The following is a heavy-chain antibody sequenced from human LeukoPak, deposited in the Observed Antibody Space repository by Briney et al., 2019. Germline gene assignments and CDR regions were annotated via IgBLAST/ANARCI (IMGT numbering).Heavy chain of an antibody. CDR2: IYYSGST. CDR3: ARTPIGILTGYSWFDP. V-gene: IGHV4-39*07. CDR1: GGSISSSSYY. J-gene: IGHJ5*02. Sequence: SETLSLTCTVSGGSISSSSYYWGWIRQPPGKGLEWIGSIYYSGSTYYNPSLKSRVTISVDTSKNQFSLKLSSVTAADTAVYYCARTPIGILTGYSWFDPWGQGTLVTVSS. D-gene: IGHD3-9*01.